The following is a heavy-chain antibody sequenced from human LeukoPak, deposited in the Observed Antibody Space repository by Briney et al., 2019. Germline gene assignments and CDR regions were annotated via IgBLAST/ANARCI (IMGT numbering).Heavy chain of an antibody. D-gene: IGHD6-19*01. CDR1: GFTFDDYA. Sequence: GRSLRLSCAASGFTFDDYAMHWVRQAPGKGLEWGSGISWNSGSIGYADSVKGRFTISRDNAKNSLYLQMNSLRAEDTALYYCAREVAGTWDYWGQGTLVTVSS. J-gene: IGHJ4*02. V-gene: IGHV3-9*01. CDR2: ISWNSGSI. CDR3: AREVAGTWDY.